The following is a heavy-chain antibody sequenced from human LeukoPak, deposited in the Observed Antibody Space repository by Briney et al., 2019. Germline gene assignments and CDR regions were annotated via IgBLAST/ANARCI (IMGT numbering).Heavy chain of an antibody. CDR3: ARGKSHGAPQHFDY. D-gene: IGHD3-10*01. V-gene: IGHV4-59*08. Sequence: SETLSLTCTVSGGSISSYYWSWIRQTPGEAPEWIGHIYYSGNTNYNPSLQNRVTISIDTSKKQFSLRLSSVTAADTAVYFCARGKSHGAPQHFDYWGQGTLVTVSS. J-gene: IGHJ4*02. CDR1: GGSISSYY. CDR2: IYYSGNT.